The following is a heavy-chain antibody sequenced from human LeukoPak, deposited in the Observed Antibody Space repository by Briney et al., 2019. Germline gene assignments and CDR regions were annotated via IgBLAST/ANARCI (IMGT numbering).Heavy chain of an antibody. Sequence: PSETLSLTCAVYGGSFSGYYRSWIRQPPGKGLEWIGEINHSGSTNYNPSLKSRVTISVDTSKNQFSLKLSSVTAADTAVYYCALAAAGTSDYWGQGTLVTVSS. CDR3: ALAAAGTSDY. V-gene: IGHV4-34*01. CDR2: INHSGST. D-gene: IGHD6-13*01. J-gene: IGHJ4*02. CDR1: GGSFSGYY.